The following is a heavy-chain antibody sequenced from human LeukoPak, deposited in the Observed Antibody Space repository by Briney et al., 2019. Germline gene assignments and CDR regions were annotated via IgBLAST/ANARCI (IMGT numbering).Heavy chain of an antibody. Sequence: GGSLRLSCTASGFTFSNFWMGWVRQAPGKGLEWVANIKQDETEKFYLGSVKGRFTISRDNAKNSLYLQMNSLRAEDTAVYYCAKDQLGVTDIDYWGQGTLVTVSS. V-gene: IGHV3-7*03. CDR3: AKDQLGVTDIDY. D-gene: IGHD6-13*01. CDR1: GFTFSNFW. J-gene: IGHJ4*02. CDR2: IKQDETEK.